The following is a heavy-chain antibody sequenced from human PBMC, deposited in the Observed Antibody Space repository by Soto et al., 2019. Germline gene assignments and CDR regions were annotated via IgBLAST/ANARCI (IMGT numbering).Heavy chain of an antibody. CDR1: GFTSTRYS. J-gene: IGHJ4*02. Sequence: GGSQRLSCAASGFTSTRYSMNWVRQAPGKGLEWVSSISSTTNYIYYGGSMKGRFAISRDNAKNSLYLEMNSLRAEDTAVYYCARESEDLTSNFDYWGQGTLVTVSS. CDR2: ISSTTNYI. V-gene: IGHV3-21*06. CDR3: ARESEDLTSNFDY.